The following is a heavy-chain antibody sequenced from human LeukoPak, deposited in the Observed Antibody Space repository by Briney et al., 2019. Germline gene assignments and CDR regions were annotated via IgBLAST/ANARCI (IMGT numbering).Heavy chain of an antibody. J-gene: IGHJ4*02. CDR2: IYPSGST. CDR3: ARSPGLSSSSRLFDY. V-gene: IGHV4-61*02. CDR1: GGSISSGSYY. Sequence: SQTLSLTCTVSGGSISSGSYYWSWIRQPAAKGLEWIGRIYPSGSTNYNPSLKSRVTMSVDTSKNQFSLKLSSVTAADTAAYYCARSPGLSSSSRLFDYWGQGTLVTVSS. D-gene: IGHD6-13*01.